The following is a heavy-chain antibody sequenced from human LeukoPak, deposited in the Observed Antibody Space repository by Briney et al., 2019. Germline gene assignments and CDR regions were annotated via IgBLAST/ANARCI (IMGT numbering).Heavy chain of an antibody. CDR1: GGSISSGGYY. V-gene: IGHV4-31*03. J-gene: IGHJ5*02. Sequence: TLSLTCTVSGGSISSGGYYWSWIRQHPGKGPEWIGYIYYSGSTSYNPSLKSRVTITVETSKNQVSLKLISVTAADTAVYYCTRDLRQKRGYSGYDGPRGGWFDPWGQGTLVTVSS. CDR3: TRDLRQKRGYSGYDGPRGGWFDP. CDR2: IYYSGST. D-gene: IGHD5-12*01.